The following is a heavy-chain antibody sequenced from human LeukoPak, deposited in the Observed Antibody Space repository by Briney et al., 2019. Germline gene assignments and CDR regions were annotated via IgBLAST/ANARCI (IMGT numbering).Heavy chain of an antibody. V-gene: IGHV1-2*02. J-gene: IGHJ4*02. D-gene: IGHD6-13*01. Sequence: ASVKVSCKASGYTFTGYYMHWARQAPGQGLEWMGWINPNSGVTNYAQKFQGRVTMTRDTSISTVYMELSRLRSDDTAVYYGARQGALVKGIVYWGQGTLDTVSS. CDR3: ARQGALVKGIVY. CDR2: INPNSGVT. CDR1: GYTFTGYY.